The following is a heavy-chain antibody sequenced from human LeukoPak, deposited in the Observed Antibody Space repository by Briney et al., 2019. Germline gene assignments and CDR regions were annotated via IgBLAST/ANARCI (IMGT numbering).Heavy chain of an antibody. CDR3: AIDPLYGLSSAFDI. Sequence: GGSLRLSCAASGFTFSDTWMHWVRQAPGEGLVWVSRIRSDGSDTRYAESVKGRFTISRDNSKNTLYLQMNSLRAEDTAAYYCAIDPLYGLSSAFDIWGQGTMVTVSS. CDR1: GFTFSDTW. V-gene: IGHV3-74*01. D-gene: IGHD3-10*01. J-gene: IGHJ3*02. CDR2: IRSDGSDT.